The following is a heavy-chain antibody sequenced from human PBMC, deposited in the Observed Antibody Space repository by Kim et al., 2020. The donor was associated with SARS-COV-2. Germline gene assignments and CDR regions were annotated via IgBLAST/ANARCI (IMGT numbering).Heavy chain of an antibody. CDR1: GLTFSSYT. CDR3: ARESSIGYHYCIDY. CDR2: ISSSSNYI. J-gene: IGHJ4*02. Sequence: GGSLRLSCAASGLTFSSYTMDWVRQAPGKGLEWLSPISSSSNYIYYADSVRGRFTVSRDNAKNTLYLQMNSLRAEDTAVYYCARESSIGYHYCIDYWGQGTPVTASS. V-gene: IGHV3-21*06. D-gene: IGHD3-22*01.